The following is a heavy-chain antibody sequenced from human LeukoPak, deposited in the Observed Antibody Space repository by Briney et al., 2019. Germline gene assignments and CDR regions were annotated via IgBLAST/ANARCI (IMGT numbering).Heavy chain of an antibody. CDR3: AKHSWWSGYFYFLPFDY. D-gene: IGHD3-3*01. CDR1: EFTFSTYG. V-gene: IGHV3-23*01. J-gene: IGHJ4*02. Sequence: GGSLRLSCAASEFTFSTYGMSWVRQAPGKGLEWVSGINYSGDSTYYADSVKGRFTISRDNSKDTLYLQMNSLRVEDTAVYYCAKHSWWSGYFYFLPFDYWGQGTLVTVSS. CDR2: INYSGDST.